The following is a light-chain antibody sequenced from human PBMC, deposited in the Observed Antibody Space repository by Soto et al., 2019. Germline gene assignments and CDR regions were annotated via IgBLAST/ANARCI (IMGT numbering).Light chain of an antibody. CDR2: KAS. J-gene: IGKJ4*02. CDR1: QSVGTY. CDR3: QQYYSYPWP. V-gene: IGKV1-5*03. Sequence: DIQMTPYPSTLSASVGDRVTITCRASQSVGTYLAWFQQRPGKAPKGLISKASTLESGAPSRFTGSGSGTEVALTLSSLLPEDFATYYCQQYYSYPWPFGEGTKVE.